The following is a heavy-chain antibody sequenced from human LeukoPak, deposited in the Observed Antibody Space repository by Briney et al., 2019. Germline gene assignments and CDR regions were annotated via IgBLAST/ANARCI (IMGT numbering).Heavy chain of an antibody. V-gene: IGHV3-21*01. CDR1: GFTFSSYS. CDR2: ISSSSSYI. CDR3: ARGERGVPRYFVY. D-gene: IGHD2-8*01. J-gene: IGHJ4*02. Sequence: GGSLRLSCAASGFTFSSYSMNWVRQAPGKGLEWVSSISSSSSYIYYADSVKGRFTISRDDAKNSLYLQMNSLRAEDTAEYYCARGERGVPRYFVYCAEGTLVTVSS.